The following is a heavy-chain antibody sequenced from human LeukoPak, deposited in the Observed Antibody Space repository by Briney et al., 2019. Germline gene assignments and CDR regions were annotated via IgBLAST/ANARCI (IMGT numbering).Heavy chain of an antibody. CDR2: ISSSSSYI. J-gene: IGHJ4*02. V-gene: IGHV3-21*03. CDR3: ARDLAAAGTDY. D-gene: IGHD6-13*01. Sequence: GGSLRLSCAASGFTFSSYSMNWVRQAPGKGXXWVSSISSSSSYIYYADSVKGRFTISRDNAKNSLYLQMNSLRAEDTAVYYCARDLAAAGTDYWGQGTLVTVSS. CDR1: GFTFSSYS.